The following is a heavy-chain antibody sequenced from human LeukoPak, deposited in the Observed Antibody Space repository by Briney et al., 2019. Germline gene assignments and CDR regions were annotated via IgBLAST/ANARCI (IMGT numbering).Heavy chain of an antibody. Sequence: GGSLRLSCAASGFTFSSYWMSWVRQAPGKGLEWVANIKQDGSEKYYVDSVKGRFTISRDNAKNSLYLQMNSLRAEDTAVYYCAREGGGKYQLAPVGYWGQGTLVTVSS. D-gene: IGHD2-2*01. J-gene: IGHJ4*02. V-gene: IGHV3-7*01. CDR1: GFTFSSYW. CDR2: IKQDGSEK. CDR3: AREGGGKYQLAPVGY.